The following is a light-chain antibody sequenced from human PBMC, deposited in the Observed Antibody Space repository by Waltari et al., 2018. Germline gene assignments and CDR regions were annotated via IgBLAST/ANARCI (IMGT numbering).Light chain of an antibody. CDR1: SSDIGDYHY. CDR2: DVS. CDR3: V. V-gene: IGLV2-11*01. Sequence: QSALTQPRSVSGSPGQSVPISCTGSSSDIGDYHYVSWYQQHPGKAPKFMIYDVSKRPSGVPDRFSGSKSGNTASLTISGLQTEDEADSGYVFGSGTKVTVL. J-gene: IGLJ1*01.